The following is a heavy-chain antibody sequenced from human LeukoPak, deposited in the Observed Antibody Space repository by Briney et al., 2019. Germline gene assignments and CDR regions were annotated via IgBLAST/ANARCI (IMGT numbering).Heavy chain of an antibody. CDR1: GFTFSSYG. CDR3: AKDQGDSSGYSRNFDY. V-gene: IGHV3-30*18. J-gene: IGHJ4*02. CDR2: ISYDGSNK. Sequence: PGGSLRLSCAASGFTFSSYGMHWVRQAPGKGLEWVAVISYDGSNKYYADSVKGRFTISRDNSKNTLYLQMNSLRAEDTAVYYCAKDQGDSSGYSRNFDYWGQGTLVTVSS. D-gene: IGHD3-22*01.